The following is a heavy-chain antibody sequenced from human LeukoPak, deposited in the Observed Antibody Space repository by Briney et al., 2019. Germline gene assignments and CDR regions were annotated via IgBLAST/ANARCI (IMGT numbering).Heavy chain of an antibody. V-gene: IGHV3-7*03. CDR1: GFTFSSYW. D-gene: IGHD5-18*01. CDR3: ARDLRGYSYGLTYFDY. CDR2: IKQDGSEK. Sequence: GGSLRLSCAASGFTFSSYWMSWVRQAPGKGLEWVANIKQDGSEKYYVDSVKGRFTISRDNAKNSLYLQMNSLRAEDTAVYYCARDLRGYSYGLTYFDYWGQGTLVTVSS. J-gene: IGHJ4*02.